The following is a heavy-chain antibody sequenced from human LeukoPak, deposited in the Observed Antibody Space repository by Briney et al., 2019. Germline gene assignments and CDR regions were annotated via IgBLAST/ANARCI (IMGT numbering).Heavy chain of an antibody. Sequence: SETLSLTCTVADDSIKSHFWTWVRQPPGKGLEWIGYVYYSGSGSSNPSLKSRLTMSVDTSKSQFYLNLNSVTTADTAMYYCARGSRRHYDGSGYYFGEFDYWGQGILVTVSS. CDR2: VYYSGSG. CDR1: DDSIKSHF. V-gene: IGHV4-59*11. D-gene: IGHD3-22*01. CDR3: ARGSRRHYDGSGYYFGEFDY. J-gene: IGHJ4*02.